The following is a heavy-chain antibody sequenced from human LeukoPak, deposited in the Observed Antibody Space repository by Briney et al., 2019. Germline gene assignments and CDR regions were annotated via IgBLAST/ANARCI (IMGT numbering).Heavy chain of an antibody. J-gene: IGHJ3*02. CDR2: IYYVGSP. CDR1: GDSIRSGDSY. CDR3: ANQRMAYYDFWPYPATNQI. D-gene: IGHD3-3*01. Sequence: PSETLSLTCSVSGDSIRSGDSYWGWIRQNPWKGLEWIGSIYYVGSPHYNPSLNSRQVTMSVDTLKNQFSLKLTSVTAADTAVYYCANQRMAYYDFWPYPATNQIWGQGTMVTVSS. V-gene: IGHV4-39*01.